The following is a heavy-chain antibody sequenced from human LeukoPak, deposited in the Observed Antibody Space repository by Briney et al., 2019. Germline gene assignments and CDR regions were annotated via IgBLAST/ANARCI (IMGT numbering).Heavy chain of an antibody. J-gene: IGHJ4*02. CDR3: ARERFVRSGYPFDY. Sequence: GGSLRLSCAASGFTFSNAWMSWVRQAPGKGLEWVGRIKSKTDGGTTDYAAPVKGRFTISRDNSKNTLYLQMNSLRAEDTAVYYCARERFVRSGYPFDYWGQGTLVTVSS. CDR1: GFTFSNAW. D-gene: IGHD3-3*01. V-gene: IGHV3-15*01. CDR2: IKSKTDGGTT.